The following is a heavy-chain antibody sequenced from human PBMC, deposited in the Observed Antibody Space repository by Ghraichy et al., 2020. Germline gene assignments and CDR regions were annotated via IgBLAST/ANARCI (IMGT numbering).Heavy chain of an antibody. J-gene: IGHJ6*02. CDR2: IYSGGST. CDR3: ARDLAGGSGWYTSNYGMDV. Sequence: GGSLRLSCAASGFTVSSNYMSWVRQAPGKGLEWVSVIYSGGSTYYADSVKGRFTISRDNSKNTLYLQMNSLRAEDTAVDYCARDLAGGSGWYTSNYGMDVWGQGTTVTVSS. V-gene: IGHV3-53*01. D-gene: IGHD6-19*01. CDR1: GFTVSSNY.